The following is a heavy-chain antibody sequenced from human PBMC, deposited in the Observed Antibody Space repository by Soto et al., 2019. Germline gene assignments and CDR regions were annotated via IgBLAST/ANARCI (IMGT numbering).Heavy chain of an antibody. J-gene: IGHJ4*02. CDR3: ASPTPQRGSGFLFDC. D-gene: IGHD2-15*01. CDR1: GGTFSSYT. V-gene: IGHV1-69*02. CDR2: IIPILGIT. Sequence: QVQLVQSGAEVKKPGSSVKVSCKASGGTFSSYTISWVRQAPGQGLEWMGRIIPILGITNYAQKFQGRVTITADKSTSTAYMELSSLRSEDTAVYYCASPTPQRGSGFLFDCWGQGTLVTVSS.